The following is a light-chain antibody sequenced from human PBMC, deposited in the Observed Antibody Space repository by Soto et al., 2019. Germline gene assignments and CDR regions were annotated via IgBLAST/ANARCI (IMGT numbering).Light chain of an antibody. J-gene: IGKJ5*01. Sequence: VLTQSPATLSLSPGERATLSCRASQSIHTSLAWYQQKPGQPPRLVVYDSTLRANGVPDRFGGSRSGTESTLTITNLEPEDFAVYYCQQRNVWPPTTFGQGTRLEI. V-gene: IGKV3-11*01. CDR3: QQRNVWPPTT. CDR1: QSIHTS. CDR2: DST.